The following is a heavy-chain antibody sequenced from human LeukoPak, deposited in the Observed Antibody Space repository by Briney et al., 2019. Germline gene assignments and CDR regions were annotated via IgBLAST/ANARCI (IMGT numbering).Heavy chain of an antibody. V-gene: IGHV3-21*01. D-gene: IGHD3-16*01. CDR2: ISSSSSYI. CDR3: ARVGAGDAFDI. J-gene: IGHJ3*02. CDR1: GFTLGSYW. Sequence: GGSLRLSCSASGFTLGSYWMTWVRQAPGKGLEWVSSISSSSSYIYCADSVKGRFTISRDNAKNSLSLQMNSLRAEDTAVYYCARVGAGDAFDIWGQGTMVTVSS.